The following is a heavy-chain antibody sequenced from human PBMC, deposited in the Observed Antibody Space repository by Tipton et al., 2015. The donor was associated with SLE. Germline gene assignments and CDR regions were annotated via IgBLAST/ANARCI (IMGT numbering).Heavy chain of an antibody. CDR3: ARDRDYGDYSFDY. J-gene: IGHJ4*02. V-gene: IGHV4-59*01. CDR2: IYYSGST. CDR1: GGSISSYY. Sequence: TLSLTCTVSGGSISSYYWSWIRQPPGKGLEWIGYIYYSGSTNYNPSLKSRVIISVDTSKNQFSLKLSSVTAADTAVYYCARDRDYGDYSFDYWGQGTLVTVSS. D-gene: IGHD4-17*01.